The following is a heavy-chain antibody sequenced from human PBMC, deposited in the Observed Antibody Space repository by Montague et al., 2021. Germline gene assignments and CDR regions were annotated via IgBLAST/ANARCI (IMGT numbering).Heavy chain of an antibody. J-gene: IGHJ3*01. CDR3: AREWSGFDF. V-gene: IGHV4-59*01. CDR2: IYSSRNT. CDR1: GDPMNTYK. Sequence: SETLSLTCTVSGDPMNTYKWNWIRQPPGKGLEWIGYIYSSRNTNYNPSLKSRVTISVDTSRNQFSLEVSSVTAADTAMYYCAREWSGFDFWGHGTMVTVSS. D-gene: IGHD1-26*01.